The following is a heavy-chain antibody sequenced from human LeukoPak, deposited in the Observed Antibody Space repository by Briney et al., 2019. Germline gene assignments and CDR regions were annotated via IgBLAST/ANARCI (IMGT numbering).Heavy chain of an antibody. V-gene: IGHV1-69*13. D-gene: IGHD3-3*01. J-gene: IGHJ3*02. CDR3: ARRAEWFSWTRLDAFDI. CDR1: GGSLKNFA. CDR2: FNHIYGTT. Sequence: GASVKVSCKASGGSLKNFAISWVRQAPGQGPEWVGGFNHIYGTTNYAQKFQGRVTITVDDSTNIAYLDLSSLRSDDTALYYCARRAEWFSWTRLDAFDIWGQGTMVTVSS.